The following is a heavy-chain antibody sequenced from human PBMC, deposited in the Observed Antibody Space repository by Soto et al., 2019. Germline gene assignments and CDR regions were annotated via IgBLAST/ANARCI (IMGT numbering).Heavy chain of an antibody. V-gene: IGHV1-69*01. CDR3: ASSAGLRFLEWSNYYYYGMDV. Sequence: GXSVKVSCKASGGTFSSYASSWVRQAPGQGLEWMGGIIPIFGTVNYAQKFQGRVTITADESTSTAYMELSSLRSEDTAVYYCASSAGLRFLEWSNYYYYGMDVWGQGTTVTASS. CDR1: GGTFSSYA. J-gene: IGHJ6*02. D-gene: IGHD3-3*01. CDR2: IIPIFGTV.